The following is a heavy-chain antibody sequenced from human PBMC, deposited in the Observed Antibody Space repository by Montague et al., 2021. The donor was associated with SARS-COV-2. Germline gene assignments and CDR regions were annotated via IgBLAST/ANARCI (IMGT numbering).Heavy chain of an antibody. CDR3: AKDRWVMVRGGYFDS. D-gene: IGHD3-10*01. V-gene: IGHV3-23*01. CDR2: ISGSCGTP. J-gene: IGHJ4*02. Sequence: SLRLSCAASGLVYGSFAMTWVRQAPGKGLEWVSVISGSCGTPYYADSVKGRFVVSRANSKKTMYLHMHSLRVEDTAVYYCAKDRWVMVRGGYFDSWGQGTLVTVSS. CDR1: GLVYGSFA.